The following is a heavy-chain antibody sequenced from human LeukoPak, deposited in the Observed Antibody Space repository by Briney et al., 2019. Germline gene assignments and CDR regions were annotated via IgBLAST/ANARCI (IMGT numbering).Heavy chain of an antibody. CDR2: IYHSGST. J-gene: IGHJ4*02. CDR1: GGSISSSNW. D-gene: IGHD3-22*01. CDR3: ARVADYYYDSSGYQGYFDY. Sequence: PSGTLSLTCAVSGGSISSSNWWSWVRQPPGKGLEWIGEIYHSGSTNYNPSLKSRVTMSVDKSKNQFSLKLSSVTAADTAVYYCARVADYYYDSSGYQGYFDYWGQGTLVTVSS. V-gene: IGHV4-4*02.